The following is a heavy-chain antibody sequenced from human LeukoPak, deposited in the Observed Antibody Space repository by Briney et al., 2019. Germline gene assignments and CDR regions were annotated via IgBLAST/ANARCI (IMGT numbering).Heavy chain of an antibody. Sequence: SETLSLTCTVSGGSISSYYWSWIRQPPGKGLECIGYIYYSGSTNYNPSLKSRVTISVDTSKNQFSLKLSSVTAADTAVYYCARTYSGSYSGNAFDIWGQGTMVTVSS. V-gene: IGHV4-59*01. J-gene: IGHJ3*02. CDR3: ARTYSGSYSGNAFDI. CDR1: GGSISSYY. D-gene: IGHD1-26*01. CDR2: IYYSGST.